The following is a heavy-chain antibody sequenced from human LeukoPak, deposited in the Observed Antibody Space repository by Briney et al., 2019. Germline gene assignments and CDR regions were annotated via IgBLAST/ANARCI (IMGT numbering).Heavy chain of an antibody. J-gene: IGHJ4*02. V-gene: IGHV3-48*04. CDR3: TRDYPIDY. CDR1: GFSLSSHF. Sequence: RGCLRLSCVPSGFSLSSHFMSWVRQAPREGLEWVSYISSSGSIIYYADSVKGRFAISRDNAKNSLYLQMNSLRVEDTAVYYCTRDYPIDYWGQGTLVTVSS. CDR2: ISSSGSII.